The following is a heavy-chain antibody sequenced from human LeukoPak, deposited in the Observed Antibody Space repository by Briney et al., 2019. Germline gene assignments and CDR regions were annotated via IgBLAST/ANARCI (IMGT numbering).Heavy chain of an antibody. J-gene: IGHJ3*01. CDR2: ISYSGIT. V-gene: IGHV4-39*01. Sequence: PSETLSLTCSLSGGSSSGGSYSWGWIRQPPGKGLEWIGSISYSGITYYNPSLKGRVTISVDMSNNQFSLRLTSVTAADTAVYYCVRHYGTGRDDVFDVWGQGTMVRVSP. CDR1: GGSSSGGSYS. CDR3: VRHYGTGRDDVFDV. D-gene: IGHD2-8*02.